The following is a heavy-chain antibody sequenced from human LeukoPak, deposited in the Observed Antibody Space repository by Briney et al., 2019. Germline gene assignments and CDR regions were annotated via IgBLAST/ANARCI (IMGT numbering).Heavy chain of an antibody. J-gene: IGHJ3*02. CDR1: GFTFSSYA. D-gene: IGHD3-3*01. CDR3: AKDYRYYDFWSGWDAFDI. V-gene: IGHV3-23*01. CDR2: ISGSGGST. Sequence: GGSLRLSCAASGFTFSSYAMSWVRQAPGKGLEWVSAISGSGGSTYYADSVKGRFTISRGNSKNTLYLQMNSLRAEDTAVYYCAKDYRYYDFWSGWDAFDIWGQGTMVTVSS.